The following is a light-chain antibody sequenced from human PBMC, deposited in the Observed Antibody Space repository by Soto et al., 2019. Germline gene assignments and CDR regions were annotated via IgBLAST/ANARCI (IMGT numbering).Light chain of an antibody. V-gene: IGKV3-11*01. Sequence: EIVLTQSPATLSLSPGEGASLSCRASQSVSSNLAWYQQKPGQAPRLLIYDASNRATGIPARFSGSGSGTDFTLTISSLEPEDFAVYYCQQRSKWPPRITFGPGTKVDIK. J-gene: IGKJ3*01. CDR2: DAS. CDR3: QQRSKWPPRIT. CDR1: QSVSSN.